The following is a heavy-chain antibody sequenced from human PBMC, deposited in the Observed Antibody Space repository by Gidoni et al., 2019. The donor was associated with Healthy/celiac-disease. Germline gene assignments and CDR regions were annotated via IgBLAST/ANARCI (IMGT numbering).Heavy chain of an antibody. D-gene: IGHD3-10*01. CDR3: ARDSYGYHYYYGINV. CDR1: GFTFSSYS. V-gene: IGHV3-21*01. J-gene: IGHJ6*02. CDR2: ISSSSSDI. Sequence: EVQLVESGGGLVKPGGSLRLSCSASGFTFSSYSMNWIRQAPGKGLEWVSSISSSSSDISDADAVKGRFTISRYNANNSLYLQMNSLRAEDTAVYYCARDSYGYHYYYGINVWGQGPTVAVSS.